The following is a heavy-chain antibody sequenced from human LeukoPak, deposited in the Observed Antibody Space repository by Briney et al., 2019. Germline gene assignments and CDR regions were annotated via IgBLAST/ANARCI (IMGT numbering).Heavy chain of an antibody. V-gene: IGHV3-30*18. CDR1: GFTFSSYG. CDR2: ISYDGSNK. J-gene: IGHJ6*02. D-gene: IGHD3-10*01. Sequence: GGSLRLSCAASGFTFSSYGMPWVRQAPGKGLEWVAVISYDGSNKYYADSVKGRFTISRDNSKNTLYLQMNSLRAEDTAVYYCAKEFYYGSGSYYYYGMDVWGQGTTVTVSS. CDR3: AKEFYYGSGSYYYYGMDV.